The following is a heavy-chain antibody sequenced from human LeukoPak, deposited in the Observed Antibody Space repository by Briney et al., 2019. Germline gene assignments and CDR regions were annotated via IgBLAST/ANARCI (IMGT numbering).Heavy chain of an antibody. CDR2: ISGSGGST. J-gene: IGHJ2*01. Sequence: GGSLRLSCAASGFTFSSYAMSWVRQAPGKGLEWVSAISGSGGSTYYADSVKGRFTISRDNSKNTLYLQMNSLRAEDTAVYYCAKEYYYDSSGYYHDWYFDLWGQGTLVTVSS. D-gene: IGHD3-22*01. V-gene: IGHV3-23*01. CDR1: GFTFSSYA. CDR3: AKEYYYDSSGYYHDWYFDL.